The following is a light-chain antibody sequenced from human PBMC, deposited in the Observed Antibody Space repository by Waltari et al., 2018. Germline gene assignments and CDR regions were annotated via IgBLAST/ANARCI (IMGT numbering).Light chain of an antibody. CDR3: QKYDRLPAT. J-gene: IGKJ1*01. CDR1: QSVSRF. V-gene: IGKV3-20*01. Sequence: EIVLTQSPGTLSLSPRERGTLSCRASQSVSRFLAWYQQKPGQAPRLLIYGASTRATGILGRFSGSGSGTDFSLTISRLEPEDFAVYYCQKYDRLPATFGQGTKVEIK. CDR2: GAS.